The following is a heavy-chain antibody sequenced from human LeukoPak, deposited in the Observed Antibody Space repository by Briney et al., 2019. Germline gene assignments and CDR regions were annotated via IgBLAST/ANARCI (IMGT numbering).Heavy chain of an antibody. Sequence: GGSLRLSCAASGFTFSTYWMHWVRQVPGKGLEWVSRVRRDGSFANYADSVKGRFTISRDNARNTLYLQMNSLRAEDTAVYYCAAMPENWFDPWGQGTLVTVSS. J-gene: IGHJ5*02. CDR3: AAMPENWFDP. V-gene: IGHV3-74*01. CDR1: GFTFSTYW. CDR2: VRRDGSFA. D-gene: IGHD1-14*01.